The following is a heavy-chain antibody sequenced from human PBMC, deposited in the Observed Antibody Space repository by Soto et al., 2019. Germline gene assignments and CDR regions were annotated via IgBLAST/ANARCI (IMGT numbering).Heavy chain of an antibody. CDR2: ISASGKMT. CDR1: RFTFSSYG. J-gene: IGHJ4*02. Sequence: EVQLLESGGGFVQPGGSLRLSCAASRFTFSSYGMSWVRQSPGKGLEWVSGISASGKMTYYADSVRGRFTISRDNSANMVYLQINNLRVDDTAIYFCAKEGRFGKRCFDFWGQGALVTVSS. D-gene: IGHD3-16*01. V-gene: IGHV3-23*01. CDR3: AKEGRFGKRCFDF.